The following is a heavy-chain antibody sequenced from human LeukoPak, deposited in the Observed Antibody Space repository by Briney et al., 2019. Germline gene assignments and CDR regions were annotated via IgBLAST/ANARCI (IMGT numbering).Heavy chain of an antibody. D-gene: IGHD5/OR15-5a*01. CDR3: ARDEEVYYFDY. J-gene: IGHJ4*02. V-gene: IGHV4-39*06. CDR2: IYYSGST. CDR1: GGSISSGTYY. Sequence: SETLSLTCTVSGGSISSGTYYWGWIRQPPGKGLEWIGSIYYSGSTYYNPSLKSRVTISVDTSKNQFPLKLSSVTAADTAVYYCARDEEVYYFDYWGQGTLVTVSS.